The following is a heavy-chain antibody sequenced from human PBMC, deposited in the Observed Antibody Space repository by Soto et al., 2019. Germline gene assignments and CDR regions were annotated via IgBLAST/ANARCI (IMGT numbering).Heavy chain of an antibody. CDR1: GGTFTTYG. Sequence: QVQLVQSGTEVKKPGSSVKVSCKASGGTFTTYGFSWVRQAPGQGLEWMGGIIPILDTTNYAQKFQGRITVTADESTSTAYLELSSLRSEDTAVYYCARSRTTVTPNWFDPWGQGTLVTVSS. D-gene: IGHD4-4*01. J-gene: IGHJ5*02. CDR2: IIPILDTT. V-gene: IGHV1-69*01. CDR3: ARSRTTVTPNWFDP.